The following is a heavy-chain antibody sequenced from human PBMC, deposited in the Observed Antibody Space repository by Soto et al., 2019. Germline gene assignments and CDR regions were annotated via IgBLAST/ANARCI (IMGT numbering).Heavy chain of an antibody. CDR3: ARLTVRSYGMDV. Sequence: SETLSLTCTVSGGSISSSSYYWGWIRQPPGKGLEWIGSIYYSGSTYYNPSLKSRVTISVDTSKNQFSLKLSSVTAADTAVYYCARLTVRSYGMDVWGQGTTVTVSS. CDR2: IYYSGST. CDR1: GGSISSSSYY. J-gene: IGHJ6*02. V-gene: IGHV4-39*01. D-gene: IGHD1-1*01.